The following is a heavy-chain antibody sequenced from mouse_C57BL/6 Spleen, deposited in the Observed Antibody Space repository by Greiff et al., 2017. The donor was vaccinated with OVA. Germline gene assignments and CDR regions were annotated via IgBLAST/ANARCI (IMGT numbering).Heavy chain of an antibody. Sequence: VQLQQSGPGLVQPSQSLSITCTVSGFSLTSYGVHWVRQSPGKGLEWLGVIWSGGSTDYNAAFISRLSISKDNSKSQVFFKMNSLQADDTAIYYCARGAPYGPFAYWGQGTLVTVSA. J-gene: IGHJ3*01. V-gene: IGHV2-2*01. D-gene: IGHD1-1*02. CDR2: IWSGGST. CDR3: ARGAPYGPFAY. CDR1: GFSLTSYG.